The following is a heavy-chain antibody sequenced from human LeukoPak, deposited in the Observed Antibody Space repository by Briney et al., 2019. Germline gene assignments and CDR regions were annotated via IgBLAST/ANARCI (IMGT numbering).Heavy chain of an antibody. J-gene: IGHJ1*01. CDR3: ASDYYGGNSAEYFQH. CDR2: INHSGST. CDR1: GGSFSGYY. Sequence: SETLSLTCAVYGGSFSGYYWSWIRQPPGKGLEWIGEINHSGSTNYNPSLKSRVTISVDTSKNQFSLKLSSVTAADTAVYYCASDYYGGNSAEYFQHWGQGTLVTVSS. D-gene: IGHD4-23*01. V-gene: IGHV4-34*01.